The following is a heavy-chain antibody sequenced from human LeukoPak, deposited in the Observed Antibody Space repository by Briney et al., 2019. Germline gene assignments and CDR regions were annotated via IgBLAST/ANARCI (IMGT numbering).Heavy chain of an antibody. D-gene: IGHD3-22*01. Sequence: GGSLRLSCAASGFSFSSFGLHWVRQAPGKGLEWVAFIRYDGNNKYFADSAKGRFTISRDNSKNTVYLQMNSLRPEDTAVYHCAKDTGDYYDTSGNYYAGWFDPWGQGTLVTVSS. CDR3: AKDTGDYYDTSGNYYAGWFDP. CDR2: IRYDGNNK. J-gene: IGHJ5*02. V-gene: IGHV3-30*02. CDR1: GFSFSSFG.